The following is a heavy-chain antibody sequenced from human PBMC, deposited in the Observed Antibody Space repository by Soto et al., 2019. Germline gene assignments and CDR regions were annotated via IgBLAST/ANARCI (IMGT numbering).Heavy chain of an antibody. CDR1: GGSISSNNW. D-gene: IGHD3-9*01. J-gene: IGHJ6*02. CDR2: IYHSGST. CDR3: ARDGSNYDILAGPYFYYGMDV. Sequence: SETLSLTCAVSGGSISSNNWWSFVRQPPGKGLEWIGEIYHSGSTNYNPSLKSRVTISIDKSKNQFSLKLSSVTAADTAVYYCARDGSNYDILAGPYFYYGMDVWGQGTTVTVSS. V-gene: IGHV4-4*02.